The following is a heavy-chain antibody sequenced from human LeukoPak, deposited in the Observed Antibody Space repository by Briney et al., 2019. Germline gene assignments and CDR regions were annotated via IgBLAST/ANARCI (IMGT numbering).Heavy chain of an antibody. V-gene: IGHV1-46*01. Sequence: ASVKVSCKASGYTFTSYSIHWVRQAPGQGLEWMGIINPSGSSTSYAQEFQGRVTMTRDTSTSTVYMELSSLRSEDTAVYYCARDKGYCSGGSCSPVYWFDPWGQGTLVTVSS. CDR2: INPSGSST. D-gene: IGHD2-15*01. CDR3: ARDKGYCSGGSCSPVYWFDP. CDR1: GYTFTSYS. J-gene: IGHJ5*02.